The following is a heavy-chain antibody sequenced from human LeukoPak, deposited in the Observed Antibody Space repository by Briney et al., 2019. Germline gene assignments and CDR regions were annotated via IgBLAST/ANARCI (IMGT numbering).Heavy chain of an antibody. D-gene: IGHD3-22*01. Sequence: PSETLSLTCSVSGGSTSSSAYHWGWIRQPPGKGLEWIGSIYYSGSTSYNPSLKSQVSISIDTSKNQFSLKLSSVTAADTAVYYCARARNYYDSSGFYYEGDAFDIWGQGTMVTVSS. V-gene: IGHV4-39*07. CDR1: GGSTSSSAYH. J-gene: IGHJ3*02. CDR2: IYYSGST. CDR3: ARARNYYDSSGFYYEGDAFDI.